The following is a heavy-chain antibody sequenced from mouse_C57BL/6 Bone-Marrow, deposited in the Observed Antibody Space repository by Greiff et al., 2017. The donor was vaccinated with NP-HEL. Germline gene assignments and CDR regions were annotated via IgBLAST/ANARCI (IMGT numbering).Heavy chain of an antibody. CDR3: AKTKSIYYGYDGWFAY. CDR1: GYAFSSYW. CDR2: IYPGDGDT. Sequence: LVESGAELVKPGASVKISCKASGYAFSSYWMNWVKQRPGKGLEWIGQIYPGDGDTNYNGKFKGKATLTADKSSSTAYMQLSSLTSEDSAVYFCAKTKSIYYGYDGWFAYWGQGTLVTVSA. J-gene: IGHJ3*01. D-gene: IGHD2-2*01. V-gene: IGHV1-80*01.